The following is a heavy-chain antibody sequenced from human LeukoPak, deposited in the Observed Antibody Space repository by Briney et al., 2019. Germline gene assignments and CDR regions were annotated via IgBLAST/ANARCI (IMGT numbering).Heavy chain of an antibody. Sequence: GESLKISCKGSRYSFTSYWIGWVRPMPGKGLEWMGIIYPGDSDTRYSPSFQGQVTISADKSISTAYLQWNSLKASDTAMYYCARFVGACSGGSCYSDYWGQGTLVTVSS. D-gene: IGHD2-15*01. CDR1: RYSFTSYW. CDR3: ARFVGACSGGSCYSDY. V-gene: IGHV5-51*01. CDR2: IYPGDSDT. J-gene: IGHJ4*02.